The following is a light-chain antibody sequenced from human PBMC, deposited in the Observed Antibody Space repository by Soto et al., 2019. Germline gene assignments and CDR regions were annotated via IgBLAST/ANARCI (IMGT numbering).Light chain of an antibody. J-gene: IGKJ2*01. Sequence: DIVMTQSPDSLAVSLGERATINCKSSQSVLYSSNNKNYLAWYQQKPGQPPKLLIYWASTRESGVPDRFSGSGSGTDFTLTISSLQAEEVAVYYCQQYYSTPYTFGQGPKLENK. CDR3: QQYYSTPYT. CDR2: WAS. V-gene: IGKV4-1*01. CDR1: QSVLYSSNNKNY.